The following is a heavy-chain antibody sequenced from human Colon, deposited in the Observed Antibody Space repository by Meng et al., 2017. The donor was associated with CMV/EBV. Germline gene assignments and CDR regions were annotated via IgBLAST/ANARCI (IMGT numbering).Heavy chain of an antibody. J-gene: IGHJ3*01. CDR1: GYTFTNYD. D-gene: IGHD1-7*01. V-gene: IGHV1-8*01. CDR3: ARVTGTFGFDV. Sequence: VSEKVPCKASGYTFTNYDINWVRQDPGQGLEWMGWMNPNSGKTRYSQTFQARVTMTRNTSISTAYMEIAGLRSEDTAVYYCARVTGTFGFDVWGQGTKVTVSS. CDR2: MNPNSGKT.